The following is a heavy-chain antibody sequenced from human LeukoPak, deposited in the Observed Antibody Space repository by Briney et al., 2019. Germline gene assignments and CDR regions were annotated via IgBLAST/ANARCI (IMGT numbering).Heavy chain of an antibody. V-gene: IGHV3-7*03. D-gene: IGHD3-22*01. J-gene: IGHJ4*02. Sequence: QPGGSLRLSCAASGFTFSSYWMSWVRQAPGKGLEWVANIKQDGSEKYYVDSVKGRLTISRDNAKNSLYLQMNSLRAEDTALYYCARSQPRYDTNPYYFDYWGQGTLVTVSS. CDR3: ARSQPRYDTNPYYFDY. CDR2: IKQDGSEK. CDR1: GFTFSSYW.